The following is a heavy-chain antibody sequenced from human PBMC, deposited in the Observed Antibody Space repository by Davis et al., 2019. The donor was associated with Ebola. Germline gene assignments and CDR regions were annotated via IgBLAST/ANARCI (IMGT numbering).Heavy chain of an antibody. CDR3: TTDTTVFDY. CDR2: IKSKTDGGTT. Sequence: GESLKISCAASGFIFSNAWMSWVRQAPGKGLEWVGRIKSKTDGGTTDYAAPVKGRFTISRDDSKNTLYLQMNSLKTEDTAVYYCTTDTTVFDYWGQGTLVTVSS. V-gene: IGHV3-15*01. J-gene: IGHJ4*02. CDR1: GFIFSNAW. D-gene: IGHD4-17*01.